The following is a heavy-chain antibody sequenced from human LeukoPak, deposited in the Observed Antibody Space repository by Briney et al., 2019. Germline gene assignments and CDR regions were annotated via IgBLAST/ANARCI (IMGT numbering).Heavy chain of an antibody. Sequence: GGSLRLSCAASGFTFSDYYMSWIRQAPGKGLEWVSYISSSGSTIYYADSVKGRFTISRDNAKNSLYLQMNSLRAEDTAVYYCATGEFPLISAGNWFDPWGQGTLVTVSS. CDR2: ISSSGSTI. D-gene: IGHD3-10*01. CDR1: GFTFSDYY. V-gene: IGHV3-11*01. J-gene: IGHJ5*02. CDR3: ATGEFPLISAGNWFDP.